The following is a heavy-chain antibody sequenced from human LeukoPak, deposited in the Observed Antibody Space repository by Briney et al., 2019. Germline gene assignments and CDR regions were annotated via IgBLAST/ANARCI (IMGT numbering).Heavy chain of an antibody. CDR3: ARDRELGY. CDR1: GDSISIYY. D-gene: IGHD3-10*01. Sequence: PSETLSLTCSVSGDSISIYYWSWIRQPPGKGLEWIGYIYNSGSTNYNPSLKSQVTISVDTSKNQFSLKLTSVTAADTAVYYCARDRELGYWGQGTLVTVSS. CDR2: IYNSGST. V-gene: IGHV4-59*01. J-gene: IGHJ4*02.